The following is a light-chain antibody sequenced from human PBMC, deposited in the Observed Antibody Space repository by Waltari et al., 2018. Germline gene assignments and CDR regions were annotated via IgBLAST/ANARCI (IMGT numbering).Light chain of an antibody. CDR2: GVS. CDR1: QSVNNY. V-gene: IGKV3-11*01. J-gene: IGKJ5*01. Sequence: EIVLTQSPATLSLSPGERATLSCRASQSVNNYLAWYQHKPGQTPRLLIYGVSNSATGIPARFSGSGSGTDFTLTISSLEPEDFAVYYCQQRSNWPPSITFGQGTRLEIK. CDR3: QQRSNWPPSIT.